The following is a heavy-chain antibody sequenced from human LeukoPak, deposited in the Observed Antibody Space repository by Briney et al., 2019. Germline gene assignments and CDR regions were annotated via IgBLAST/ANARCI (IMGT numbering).Heavy chain of an antibody. CDR3: AKDGPPGGYCSGGSCYPNWFDP. V-gene: IGHV3-23*01. CDR1: GFTFSSYA. J-gene: IGHJ5*02. CDR2: ISGSGGST. Sequence: PGGSLRLSCAASGFTFSSYAMSWVRQALGKGLEWVSAISGSGGSTYYADSVKGRFTISRDNSKNTLYLQMNSLRAEDTAVYYCAKDGPPGGYCSGGSCYPNWFDPWGQGTLVTVSS. D-gene: IGHD2-15*01.